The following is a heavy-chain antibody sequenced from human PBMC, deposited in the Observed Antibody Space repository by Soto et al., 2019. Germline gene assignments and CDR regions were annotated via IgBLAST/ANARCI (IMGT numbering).Heavy chain of an antibody. CDR1: GGSISSYY. V-gene: IGHV4-59*01. D-gene: IGHD6-19*01. CDR2: IYYSGST. CDR3: ASSSGWYYFDY. J-gene: IGHJ4*02. Sequence: QVQLQESGPGLVKPSETLSLTCTVSGGSISSYYWSWIRQPPGKGLEWIGYIYYSGSTNYNPSLKSRVTISVDTSKNQFSLKLSSVTAADTVVYYCASSSGWYYFDYWGQGTLVTVSS.